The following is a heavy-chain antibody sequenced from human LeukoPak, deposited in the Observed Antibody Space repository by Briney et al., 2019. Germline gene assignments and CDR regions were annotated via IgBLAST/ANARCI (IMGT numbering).Heavy chain of an antibody. V-gene: IGHV3-7*05. Sequence: PGGSLRLSCAASGFTFSSYWMSWVRQAPGKGLEWVANIKQDGSEKYYVDSVKGRFTISRDNAKNSLYLQMNSLGAEDTAVYYCASFSRRALIAVAGRDAFDIWGQGTMVTVSS. CDR2: IKQDGSEK. CDR1: GFTFSSYW. D-gene: IGHD6-19*01. CDR3: ASFSRRALIAVAGRDAFDI. J-gene: IGHJ3*02.